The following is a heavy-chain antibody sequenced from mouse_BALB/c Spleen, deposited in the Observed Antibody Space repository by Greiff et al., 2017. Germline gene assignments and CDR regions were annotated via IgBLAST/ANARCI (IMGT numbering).Heavy chain of an antibody. CDR1: GFTFSDYY. CDR3: ARDLIYDYDEGNWFAY. D-gene: IGHD2-4*01. Sequence: EVQLVESGGGLVKPGGFLKLSCAASGFTFSDYYMYWVRQTPEKGLEWVATISDGGSYTYYPDSVKGRFTISRDNAKNNLYLQMSSLKSEDTAMYYCARDLIYDYDEGNWFAYWGQGTLVTVSA. V-gene: IGHV5-4*02. CDR2: ISDGGSYT. J-gene: IGHJ3*01.